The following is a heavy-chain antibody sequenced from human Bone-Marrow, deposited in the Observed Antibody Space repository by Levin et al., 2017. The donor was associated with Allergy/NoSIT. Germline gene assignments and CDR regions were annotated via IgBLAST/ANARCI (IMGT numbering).Heavy chain of an antibody. CDR3: ARDINGVAAAALFDY. J-gene: IGHJ4*02. Sequence: PGGSLRLSCAASGFTFSSYGMHWVRQAPGKGLEWVAVIWYDGSNKYYADSVKGRFTISRDNSKNTLYLQMNSLRAEDTAVYYCARDINGVAAAALFDYWGQGTLVTVSS. V-gene: IGHV3-33*01. D-gene: IGHD6-13*01. CDR2: IWYDGSNK. CDR1: GFTFSSYG.